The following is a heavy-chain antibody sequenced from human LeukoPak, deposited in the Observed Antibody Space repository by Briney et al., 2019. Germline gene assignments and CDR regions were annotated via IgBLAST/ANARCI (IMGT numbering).Heavy chain of an antibody. CDR2: ISSSVNTI. J-gene: IGHJ4*02. D-gene: IGHD1-26*01. CDR1: GFTFSDYY. Sequence: GGSLRLSCAASGFTFSDYYMSWIRQAPGKGLEWVSYISSSVNTIYYADSVKGRFTISRDNAKNSLYLQMNSLRAEGTAVYYCARLARWAYYFDYWGQGTLVTVSS. CDR3: ARLARWAYYFDY. V-gene: IGHV3-11*01.